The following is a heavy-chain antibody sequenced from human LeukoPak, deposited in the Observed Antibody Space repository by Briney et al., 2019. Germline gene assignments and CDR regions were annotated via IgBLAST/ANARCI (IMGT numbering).Heavy chain of an antibody. J-gene: IGHJ3*02. V-gene: IGHV4-39*07. D-gene: IGHD2-2*01. CDR3: ATSPPVVPAAITAFDI. CDR2: IYYSGSTP. CDR1: GGSISSSSYY. Sequence: SETLSLTCTVSGGSISSSSYYWGWIRQPPGKGLEWIGSIYYSGSTPDYSPSLKSRVTMSIDTSKNQFSLQLSSVTAADTAVYYCATSPPVVPAAITAFDIWGQGTMVTVSS.